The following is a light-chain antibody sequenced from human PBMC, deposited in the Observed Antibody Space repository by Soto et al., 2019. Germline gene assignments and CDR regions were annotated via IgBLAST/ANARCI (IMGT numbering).Light chain of an antibody. J-gene: IGKJ1*01. CDR1: QSLRSS. Sequence: EIVMTQSPATLSVSPGERATLSCRASQSLRSSLAWYQQRPGQAPRLLVYHTSNRATGIPDRFSASGSGTDFTLTISRLEPEDFAVYYCQQYESSPRTFGQGTKVDIK. CDR3: QQYESSPRT. V-gene: IGKV3-20*01. CDR2: HTS.